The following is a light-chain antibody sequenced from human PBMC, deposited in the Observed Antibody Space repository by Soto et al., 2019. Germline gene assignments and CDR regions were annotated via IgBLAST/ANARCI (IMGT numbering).Light chain of an antibody. Sequence: DIVLTQSPGHLSWSLGERCTLSSLARQSISNSYFASDQQKPAQAPRLIIHIASSRATGVPDRFSGSGSETDLTLTISRLEPEDFAVYYCRQYGYSPWTCDQGPKVDTK. CDR1: QSISNSY. V-gene: IGKV3-20*01. CDR3: RQYGYSPWT. J-gene: IGKJ1*01. CDR2: IAS.